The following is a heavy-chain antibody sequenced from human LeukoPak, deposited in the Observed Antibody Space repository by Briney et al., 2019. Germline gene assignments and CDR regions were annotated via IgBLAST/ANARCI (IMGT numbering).Heavy chain of an antibody. CDR3: ARDSKGPKELDY. CDR1: GFTFSNYG. V-gene: IGHV3-33*01. D-gene: IGHD1-1*01. CDR2: IWYDGSKK. J-gene: IGHJ4*02. Sequence: GALRLSCAASGFTFSNYGMHWVSQAPGKGLEWVAVIWYDGSKKYYADSVKGRFTISRDNSKNTLYLQMNSLSAEDTAVYYCARDSKGPKELDYWCQETLVTVSS.